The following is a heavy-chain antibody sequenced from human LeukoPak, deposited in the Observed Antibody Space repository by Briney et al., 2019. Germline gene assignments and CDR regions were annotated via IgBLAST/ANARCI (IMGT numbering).Heavy chain of an antibody. Sequence: SETLSLTCTVSSGSISSSSYYWGWIRQPPGKGLEWIGSIYYSGNTYYNVSLKSRVTISVDTSKNQFSLKLSSVTAADTAVYYCARVGYYCSGGSCYSGNFDYWGQGTLVTVSS. CDR2: IYYSGNT. J-gene: IGHJ4*02. V-gene: IGHV4-39*07. D-gene: IGHD2-15*01. CDR1: SGSISSSSYY. CDR3: ARVGYYCSGGSCYSGNFDY.